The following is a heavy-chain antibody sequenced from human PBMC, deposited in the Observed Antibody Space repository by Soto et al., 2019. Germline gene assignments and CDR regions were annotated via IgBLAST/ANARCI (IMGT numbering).Heavy chain of an antibody. J-gene: IGHJ4*02. CDR3: ASQSGYSPGLDY. CDR2: INPNSGAT. CDR1: GYSFTAYY. D-gene: IGHD3-3*01. Sequence: GASVKVSCKASGYSFTAYYIHWVRQAPGQGLEWMGWINPNSGATNYEQKFRGWVTMTRDTPSNTAYMEVSRLRSEDTAVYYCASQSGYSPGLDYWGQGTLVTVSS. V-gene: IGHV1-2*04.